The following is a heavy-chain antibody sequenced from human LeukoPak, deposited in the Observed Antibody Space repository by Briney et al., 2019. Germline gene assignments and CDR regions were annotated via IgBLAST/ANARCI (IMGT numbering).Heavy chain of an antibody. CDR3: ASLGRSHRSYYYYYYMDV. CDR1: GGSISSGSYY. D-gene: IGHD2-15*01. J-gene: IGHJ6*03. CDR2: IYTSGST. V-gene: IGHV4-61*02. Sequence: PSQTLSLTCTVSGGSISSGSYYWSWIRQPAGKGLEWIGRIYTSGSTNYNPSLKSRVTISVDTSKNQFSLKLSSVTAADTAVYYCASLGRSHRSYYYYYYMDVWGKGTTVTVSS.